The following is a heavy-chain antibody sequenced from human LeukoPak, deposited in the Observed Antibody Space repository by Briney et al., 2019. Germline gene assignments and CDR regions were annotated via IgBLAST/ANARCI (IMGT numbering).Heavy chain of an antibody. D-gene: IGHD1-26*01. CDR3: ARYGRKWYFDL. V-gene: IGHV4-59*01. Sequence: SETLSLTCTVSGGSISSYYWSWIRQPPGKGLEWIGYIYYSGSTNYNPSLKSRVTISVDTSKNQFSLKLSSVTPADTAVYYCARYGRKWYFDLWGRGTLVTVSS. CDR2: IYYSGST. CDR1: GGSISSYY. J-gene: IGHJ2*01.